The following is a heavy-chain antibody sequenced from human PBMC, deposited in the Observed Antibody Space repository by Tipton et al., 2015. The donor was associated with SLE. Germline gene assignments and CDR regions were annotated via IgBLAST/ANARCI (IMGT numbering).Heavy chain of an antibody. J-gene: IGHJ6*03. CDR2: IFNSGST. CDR3: AREVYDSSGYYYRMDYYYYMDV. V-gene: IGHV4-30-4*01. CDR1: GGSISGGDYY. D-gene: IGHD3-22*01. Sequence: LRLSCTVSGGSISGGDYYWSWIRQPPGKGLEWIGHIFNSGSTYYNPSLKSRVTISVETSKSQFSLKVTSVTAADTAVYYCAREVYDSSGYYYRMDYYYYMDVWGKGTTVTVSS.